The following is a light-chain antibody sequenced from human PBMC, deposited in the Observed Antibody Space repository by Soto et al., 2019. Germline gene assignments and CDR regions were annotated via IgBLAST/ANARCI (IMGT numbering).Light chain of an antibody. CDR1: QSISNY. J-gene: IGKJ1*01. V-gene: IGKV1-39*01. CDR2: AAS. Sequence: DIQMTQSPSSLSASVGDRVTITCRASQSISNYLNWYQQKPGKAPKLLIYAASSLQSGVPSRFSGSGSGTEFTLTISSLQPEDFATYDCQQSYSTPRTFGQGTKVEIK. CDR3: QQSYSTPRT.